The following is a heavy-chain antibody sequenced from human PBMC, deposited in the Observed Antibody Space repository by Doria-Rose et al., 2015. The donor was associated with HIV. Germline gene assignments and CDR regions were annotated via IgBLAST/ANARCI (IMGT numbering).Heavy chain of an antibody. Sequence: QESGPVPVKPTETLTLTCTVSGVSLSSPGMGVSWIRQPPGKALEWLANIFSDDERSYKTSLKSRLTISRGTSKSQAVLTMTDMDPVDTATYYCARIKSSRWYHKYYFDFWGQGTLVIVSA. D-gene: IGHD6-13*01. J-gene: IGHJ4*02. V-gene: IGHV2-26*01. CDR2: IFSDDER. CDR1: GVSLSSPGMG. CDR3: ARIKSSRWYHKYYFDF.